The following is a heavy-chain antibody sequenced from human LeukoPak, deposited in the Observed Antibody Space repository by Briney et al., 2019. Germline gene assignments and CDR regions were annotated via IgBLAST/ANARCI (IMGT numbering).Heavy chain of an antibody. CDR3: ARLQLFEELGQWELLPHDAFDI. V-gene: IGHV1-18*01. Sequence: GASVKVSCKASGYTFTSYGISWVRQAPGQGLEWMGWISAYNGNTNYAQKLQGRVTMTTDTSTSTAYMELRSLRSDDTAVYYCARLQLFEELGQWELLPHDAFDIWGQGTMVTVPS. CDR2: ISAYNGNT. J-gene: IGHJ3*02. D-gene: IGHD1-26*01. CDR1: GYTFTSYG.